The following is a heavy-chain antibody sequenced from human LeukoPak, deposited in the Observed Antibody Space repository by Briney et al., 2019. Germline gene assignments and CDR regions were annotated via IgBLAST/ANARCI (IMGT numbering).Heavy chain of an antibody. CDR2: VGISSGNT. J-gene: IGHJ4*02. V-gene: IGHV3-48*04. CDR3: ARDHRYAFDN. CDR1: GFTFSDYS. D-gene: IGHD5-12*01. Sequence: GGSLGLPCAASGFTFSDYSMNWVRQAPGKGLEWISYVGISSGNTKYADSVKGRFTISGDSAKNSVFLQMNSLRVEDTAVYFCARDHRYAFDNWGQGTLVTVSS.